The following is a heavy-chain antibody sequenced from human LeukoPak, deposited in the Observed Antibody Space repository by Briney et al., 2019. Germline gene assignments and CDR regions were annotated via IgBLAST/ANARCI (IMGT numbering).Heavy chain of an antibody. CDR2: IYYSGST. V-gene: IGHV4-39*01. CDR1: GGAISNSELY. CDR3: ARLAGHHNNSRFDF. J-gene: IGHJ4*02. D-gene: IGHD1-1*01. Sequence: PSETLSLTCTVSGGAISNSELYWGWVRQPPGKGLEWIAMIYYSGSTYSNPSLKSRVTISVDTSKNQFSLKVRSVTAADSAVYFCARLAGHHNNSRFDFWGQGVLVSVSS.